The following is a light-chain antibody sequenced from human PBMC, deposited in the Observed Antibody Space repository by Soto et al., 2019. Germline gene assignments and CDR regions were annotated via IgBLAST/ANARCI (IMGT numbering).Light chain of an antibody. CDR3: FSYAGSNTWV. CDR1: SSDVGNYNL. Sequence: QSVLTQPASVSGSPGQSITISCTGTSSDVGNYNLVSWYLQHPGKAPKLMVYEITRRPSGVSSRFSGSKFGNTASLTISGLQAEDEADYYCFSYAGSNTWVFGGGTKVTVL. CDR2: EIT. V-gene: IGLV2-23*02. J-gene: IGLJ3*02.